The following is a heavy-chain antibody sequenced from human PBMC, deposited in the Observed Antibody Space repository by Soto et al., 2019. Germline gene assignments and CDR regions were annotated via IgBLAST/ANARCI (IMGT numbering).Heavy chain of an antibody. Sequence: ASVKVSCKASGYTFTSYNTHWVRQAPGQRLEWMGWINTGNGNTKYSQKFQGRVTITSDTSASTAYMDLSRLKSEDTAVYYCARSPGYSYGDYWGQGTLVTVSS. D-gene: IGHD5-18*01. CDR1: GYTFTSYN. J-gene: IGHJ4*02. CDR2: INTGNGNT. V-gene: IGHV1-3*04. CDR3: ARSPGYSYGDY.